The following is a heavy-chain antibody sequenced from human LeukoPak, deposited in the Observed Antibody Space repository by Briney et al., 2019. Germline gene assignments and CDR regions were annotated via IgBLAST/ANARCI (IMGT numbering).Heavy chain of an antibody. CDR3: ARDYCSSTSCPTSYNWFDP. CDR2: INPNSGGT. D-gene: IGHD2-2*01. CDR1: GYTFTGYY. V-gene: IGHV1-2*02. J-gene: IGHJ5*02. Sequence: ASVKVSCKASGYTFTGYYMHWVRQAPGQGLEWMGWINPNSGGTNYAQKLQGRVTMTTDTSTSTAYMELRSLRSDDTAVYYCARDYCSSTSCPTSYNWFDPWGQGTLVTVSS.